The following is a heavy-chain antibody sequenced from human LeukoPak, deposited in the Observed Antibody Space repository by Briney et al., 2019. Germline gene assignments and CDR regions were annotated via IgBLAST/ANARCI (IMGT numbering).Heavy chain of an antibody. D-gene: IGHD1-26*01. CDR3: AKGSGSYWSLDY. Sequence: PGGSLRLSCAASGFTFSSYWMHWVRQAPGKGLEWVAFIRYDGSNKYYADSVKGRFTISRDNSKNTLYLQMNSLRAEDTAVYYCAKGSGSYWSLDYWGQGTLVTVSS. CDR1: GFTFSSYW. V-gene: IGHV3-30*02. CDR2: IRYDGSNK. J-gene: IGHJ4*02.